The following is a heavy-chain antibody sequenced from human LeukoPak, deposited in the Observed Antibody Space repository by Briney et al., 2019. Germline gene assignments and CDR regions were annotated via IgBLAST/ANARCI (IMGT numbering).Heavy chain of an antibody. CDR3: ARALSAFCSGRSSYSGYY. CDR1: GYTFTSYG. V-gene: IGHV1-18*01. D-gene: IGHD2-15*01. Sequence: ASVKVSCKASGYTFTSYGISWVRQAPGQGLEWMGWISAYNGNTNYAQKLQGRVTMTTDTSTSTAYMELRSLRSDDTAVYYCARALSAFCSGRSSYSGYYWGQGGLVAVSS. J-gene: IGHJ4*02. CDR2: ISAYNGNT.